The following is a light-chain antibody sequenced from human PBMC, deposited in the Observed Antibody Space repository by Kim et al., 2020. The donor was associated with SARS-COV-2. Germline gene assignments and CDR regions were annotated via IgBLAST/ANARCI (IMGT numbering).Light chain of an antibody. J-gene: IGLJ2*01. CDR3: VLYMGSGIWV. CDR1: SGSVSTNYY. Sequence: QTVVTQEPSLSVSPGGTVTLTCGLSSGSVSTNYYPSWYQQTPGQAPRTLIYSTNTRSSGVPDRFSGSILGNKAALTITGAQADDESAYYCVLYMGSGIWVFGGGTQLTVL. CDR2: STN. V-gene: IGLV8-61*01.